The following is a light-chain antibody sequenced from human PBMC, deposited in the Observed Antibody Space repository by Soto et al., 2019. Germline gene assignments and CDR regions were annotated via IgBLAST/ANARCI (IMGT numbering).Light chain of an antibody. CDR1: QSLSVW. CDR3: EQYMTSSRR. V-gene: IGKV1-5*01. J-gene: IGKJ1*01. Sequence: DIQMTPSPSTLSASVGDRVVITCRASQSLSVWLAWCQQRPGKAPLPLIYDTYTLADEIPSRFIGSGSGTEFTSTICSLKVDECATYNCEQYMTSSRRFAQGTKVDIK. CDR2: DTY.